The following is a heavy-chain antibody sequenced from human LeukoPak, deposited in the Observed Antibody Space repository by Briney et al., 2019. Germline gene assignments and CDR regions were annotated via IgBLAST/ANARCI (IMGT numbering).Heavy chain of an antibody. CDR3: ASLITMVRGDDFFDY. J-gene: IGHJ4*02. CDR2: ISSSGSTI. D-gene: IGHD3-10*01. Sequence: GSLRLSCAASGFTFSSYSMNWVRQAPGKGLEWVSYISSSGSTIYYADSVKGRFTISRDNAKNSLYLQMNSLRAEDTAVYYCASLITMVRGDDFFDYWGQGTLVTVSS. V-gene: IGHV3-48*04. CDR1: GFTFSSYS.